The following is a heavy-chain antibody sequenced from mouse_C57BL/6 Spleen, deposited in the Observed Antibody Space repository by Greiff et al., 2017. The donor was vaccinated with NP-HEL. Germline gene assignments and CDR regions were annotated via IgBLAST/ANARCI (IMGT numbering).Heavy chain of an antibody. CDR2: INPSSGYT. CDR3: ARYDYDDAY. J-gene: IGHJ3*01. Sequence: QVQLQQSGAELAKPGASVKLSCKASGFTFTSYWMHWVKQRPGQGLEWIGYINPSSGYTTYNQKFKDKATLTAAKSSSTAYMQLSSLTYEDSAVYYCARYDYDDAYWGQGTLVTVSA. CDR1: GFTFTSYW. V-gene: IGHV1-7*01. D-gene: IGHD2-4*01.